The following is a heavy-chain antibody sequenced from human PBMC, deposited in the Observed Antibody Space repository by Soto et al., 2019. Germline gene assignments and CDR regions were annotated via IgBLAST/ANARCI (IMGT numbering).Heavy chain of an antibody. CDR1: GFTFSSYA. D-gene: IGHD3-22*01. Sequence: GGSLRLSCAASGFTFSSYAMSWVRQAPGKGLEWVSAISGSGGSTYYADSVKGRFTISRDNSKNTLYLQMNSLRAEDTAVYYCPKVRATMIVVVLGPNWFDPWGQGTLVTVSS. CDR2: ISGSGGST. J-gene: IGHJ5*02. V-gene: IGHV3-23*01. CDR3: PKVRATMIVVVLGPNWFDP.